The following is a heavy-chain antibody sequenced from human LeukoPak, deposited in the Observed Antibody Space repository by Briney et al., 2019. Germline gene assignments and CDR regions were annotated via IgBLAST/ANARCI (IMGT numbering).Heavy chain of an antibody. CDR2: IYYSGNT. V-gene: IGHV4-39*01. D-gene: IGHD1-7*01. Sequence: PSETLSLTCTVSGGSISSYYWGWIRQPPGKRLEWLGSIYYSGNTYYNPSLKSRVTISIDTSKNQFSLNLISVTAADTALYSCARHYLPGNFPDCFNHWGQGTPGTVSS. CDR3: ARHYLPGNFPDCFNH. CDR1: GGSISSYY. J-gene: IGHJ4*02.